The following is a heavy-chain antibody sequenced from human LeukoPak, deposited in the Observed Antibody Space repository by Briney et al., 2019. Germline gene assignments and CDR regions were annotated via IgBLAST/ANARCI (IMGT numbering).Heavy chain of an antibody. J-gene: IGHJ4*02. CDR2: INWNGGST. CDR3: ARDFDVAAAGNFDY. CDR1: GFTFDDYG. D-gene: IGHD6-13*01. V-gene: IGHV3-20*04. Sequence: GGSLRLSCAASGFTFDDYGMSWVRQAPGKGLEWVSGINWNGGSTGYADSVKGRFTISRDNAKNSLYLQMNSLRAGDTALYYCARDFDVAAAGNFDYWGQGTLVTVSS.